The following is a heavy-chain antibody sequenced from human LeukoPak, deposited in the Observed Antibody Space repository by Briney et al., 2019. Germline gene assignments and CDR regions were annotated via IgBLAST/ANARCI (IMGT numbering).Heavy chain of an antibody. CDR3: ARVGLPYYYDSSGYYGNYFDY. Sequence: SETLSLTCTVSGGSISSYYWSWIRQPPGKGLEWIGYIYYSGSTNYNPSLKSRVTISVGTSKNQFSLKLSSVTAADTAVYYCARVGLPYYYDSSGYYGNYFDYWGQGTLVTVSS. J-gene: IGHJ4*02. CDR1: GGSISSYY. CDR2: IYYSGST. V-gene: IGHV4-59*01. D-gene: IGHD3-22*01.